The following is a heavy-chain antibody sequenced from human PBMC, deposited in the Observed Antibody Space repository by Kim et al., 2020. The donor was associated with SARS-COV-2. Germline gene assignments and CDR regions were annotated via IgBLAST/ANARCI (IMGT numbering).Heavy chain of an antibody. CDR1: GGSFSGYY. CDR2: INHSGST. V-gene: IGHV4-34*01. CDR3: ARRGLRDYDSSGYYPKQYYYYYGMDV. Sequence: SETLSLTCAVYGGSFSGYYWSWIRQPPGKGLEWIGEINHSGSTNYNQSLQSRVTISVDTSKNQFSLKLSSVTAADTAVYYCARRGLRDYDSSGYYPKQYYYYYGMDVWGQGTTVTVSS. D-gene: IGHD3-22*01. J-gene: IGHJ6*02.